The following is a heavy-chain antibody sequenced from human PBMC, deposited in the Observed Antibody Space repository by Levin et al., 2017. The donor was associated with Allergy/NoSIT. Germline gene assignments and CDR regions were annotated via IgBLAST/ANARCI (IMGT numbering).Heavy chain of an antibody. D-gene: IGHD4-17*01. Sequence: GESLKISCAASGFTFSSYAVSWVRQAPGKGLEWVSTVSASGATPYYAASVKGRFPISRDNSKNTPYLQMSSLRVEDTAIYYCAKDRPTVTSRFDCWGQGSLVTVSS. V-gene: IGHV3-23*01. CDR2: VSASGATP. CDR1: GFTFSSYA. J-gene: IGHJ4*02. CDR3: AKDRPTVTSRFDC.